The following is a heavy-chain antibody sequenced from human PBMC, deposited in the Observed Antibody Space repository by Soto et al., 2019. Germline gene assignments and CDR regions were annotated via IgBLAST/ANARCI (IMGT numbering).Heavy chain of an antibody. CDR1: GGTFSSYA. Sequence: QVQLVQSGAEVKKPGSSVKVSCKASGGTFSSYAISWVRQAPGQGLEWMGGIIPIFGTANYAQKVQGRVTITADESTSTDYIELSSLRSEDTAGYYCARDVQVAVAGSGIEVWGQGTLVTVSS. CDR2: IIPIFGTA. J-gene: IGHJ4*02. D-gene: IGHD6-19*01. CDR3: ARDVQVAVAGSGIEV. V-gene: IGHV1-69*01.